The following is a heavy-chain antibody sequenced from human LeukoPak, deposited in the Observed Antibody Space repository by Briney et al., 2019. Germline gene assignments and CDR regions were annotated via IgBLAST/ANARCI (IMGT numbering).Heavy chain of an antibody. V-gene: IGHV3-49*03. D-gene: IGHD5-18*01. Sequence: PGGSLRLSCTSSGFTFGTYAVSWFRQAPGKGLEWVAFIRSKTFGGTTEYAASVKGRFTISRDDPKSIAHLQMNSLKTEDTAVYYCTRYSGRTDYWGQGTLVSVSS. CDR2: IRSKTFGGTT. CDR3: TRYSGRTDY. J-gene: IGHJ4*02. CDR1: GFTFGTYA.